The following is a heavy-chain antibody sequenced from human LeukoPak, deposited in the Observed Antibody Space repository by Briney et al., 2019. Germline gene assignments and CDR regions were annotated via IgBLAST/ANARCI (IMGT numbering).Heavy chain of an antibody. CDR2: ISAYNGNT. Sequence: ASVKVSCKASGYTFTGYYMHWVRQAPGQGLEWMGWISAYNGNTNYAQKLQGRVTMTTDTSTSTAYMELRSLRSDDTAVYYCARDGYSSELDYWGQGTLVTVSS. J-gene: IGHJ4*02. D-gene: IGHD6-25*01. CDR1: GYTFTGYY. V-gene: IGHV1-18*04. CDR3: ARDGYSSELDY.